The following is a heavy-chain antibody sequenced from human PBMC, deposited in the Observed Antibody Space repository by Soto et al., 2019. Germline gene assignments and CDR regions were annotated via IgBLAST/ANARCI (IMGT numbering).Heavy chain of an antibody. D-gene: IGHD2-2*01. Sequence: QVQLQESGPGLVKPSQTLSLTCTVSGGSINSADYYWGWIRQPPGKGLEWIGYIYYSGSAYYNPSLQSRLTISIDTSKNCFSLKLSSVTAADTAVYYCVRAVYCRSAGCSNLFDPWGQGTLVTVSS. J-gene: IGHJ5*02. V-gene: IGHV4-30-4*01. CDR1: GGSINSADYY. CDR3: VRAVYCRSAGCSNLFDP. CDR2: IYYSGSA.